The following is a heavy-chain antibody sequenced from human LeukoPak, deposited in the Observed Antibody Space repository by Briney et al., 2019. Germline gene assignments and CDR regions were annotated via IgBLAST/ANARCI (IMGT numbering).Heavy chain of an antibody. CDR2: IYYSGST. Sequence: WIRQPPGKGPEWIGSIYYSGSTYYNPSLKSRVTISVDTSKNRFSLKLSSVTAADTAVYYCARDKSADYWGQGTLITVSS. J-gene: IGHJ4*02. V-gene: IGHV4-39*07. CDR3: ARDKSADY.